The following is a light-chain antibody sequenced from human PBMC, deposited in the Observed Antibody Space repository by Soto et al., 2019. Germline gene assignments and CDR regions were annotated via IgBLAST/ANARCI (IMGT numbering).Light chain of an antibody. V-gene: IGKV1-39*01. CDR3: LQSYSTPLT. Sequence: DIQMTQSPSSLSASVGDRVTITCRASQSISNYLNWYQQKPGKAPKFLIYAASSLQSGVPSRFSGSGSGTDFTLTISSLQPEDFATYSCLQSYSTPLTFGGGTKVEIK. CDR2: AAS. CDR1: QSISNY. J-gene: IGKJ4*01.